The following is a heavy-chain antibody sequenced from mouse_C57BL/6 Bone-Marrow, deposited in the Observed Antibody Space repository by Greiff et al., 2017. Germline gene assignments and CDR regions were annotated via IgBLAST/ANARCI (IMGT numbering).Heavy chain of an antibody. J-gene: IGHJ1*03. D-gene: IGHD1-1*01. CDR2: IYPSYSET. CDR3: ARDIYYYGRGYFDV. Sequence: QVQLQQPGAELVRPGSSVKLSCKASGHTFTSHWTDWAKQRPGQGLEWIGNIYPSYSETHYNQKFKDKATLTVDKSSSTAYMQLSSLTSEGSAVYYCARDIYYYGRGYFDVWGTGTTVTVSS. CDR1: GHTFTSHW. V-gene: IGHV1-61*01.